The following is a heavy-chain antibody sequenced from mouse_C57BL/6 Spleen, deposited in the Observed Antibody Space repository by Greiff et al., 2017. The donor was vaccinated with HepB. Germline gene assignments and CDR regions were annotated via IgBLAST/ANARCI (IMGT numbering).Heavy chain of an antibody. CDR2: IYPGDGDT. J-gene: IGHJ4*01. V-gene: IGHV1-82*01. CDR3: ARFGNYAMDY. Sequence: VQLQQSGPELVKPGASVKISCKASGYAFSSSWMNWVKQRPGKGLEWIGRIYPGDGDTNYNGKFKGKATLTADKSSSTAYMQLSSLTSEASAVYFCARFGNYAMDYWGQGTSVTVSS. CDR1: GYAFSSSW. D-gene: IGHD3-1*01.